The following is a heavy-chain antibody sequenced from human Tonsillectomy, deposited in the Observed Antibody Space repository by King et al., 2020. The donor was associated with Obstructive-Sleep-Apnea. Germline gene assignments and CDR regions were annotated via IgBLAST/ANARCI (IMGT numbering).Heavy chain of an antibody. J-gene: IGHJ6*02. CDR3: ARDEYYSGPGSYRGEVDGMDV. CDR2: ITSTSSMK. D-gene: IGHD3-10*01. Sequence: VQLVEFGGGLVQPGGSLRLSCAASGFTFSTYSMNWVRQAPGRGLEWVAYITSTSSMKYYADAVSGRFSISRDDAKSSLYLQMNSLRGEDTAVYFCARDEYYSGPGSYRGEVDGMDVWGQGTTVIVSS. CDR1: GFTFSTYS. V-gene: IGHV3-48*01.